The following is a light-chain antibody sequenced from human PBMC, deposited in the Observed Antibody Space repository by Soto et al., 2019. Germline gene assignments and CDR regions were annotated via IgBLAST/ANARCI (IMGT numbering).Light chain of an antibody. J-gene: IGLJ3*02. Sequence: QSVLTQPPSASGTPGQAVIISCSGSISNIETNTVNWYHHLPGAAPKLLIYGDDQRPAGVPDRISASKSGTSASLAITGLQPEDEADFYCAVWDNSLQGWVFGGGTKLTVL. CDR2: GDD. CDR3: AVWDNSLQGWV. V-gene: IGLV1-44*01. CDR1: ISNIETNT.